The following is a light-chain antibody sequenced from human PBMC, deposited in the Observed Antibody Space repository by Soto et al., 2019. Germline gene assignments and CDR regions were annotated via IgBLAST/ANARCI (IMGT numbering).Light chain of an antibody. Sequence: EFVLTQSPGTLSLSPGERATLSCRASQSVGSNSLAWYQKKPGQAPRILIYGASTRATGIPDRFSGSGSGTDFTLTTSRLEPEDFAVYYCQQYGSSPPLTFGGGTKVEIK. CDR3: QQYGSSPPLT. CDR2: GAS. V-gene: IGKV3-20*01. CDR1: QSVGSNS. J-gene: IGKJ4*01.